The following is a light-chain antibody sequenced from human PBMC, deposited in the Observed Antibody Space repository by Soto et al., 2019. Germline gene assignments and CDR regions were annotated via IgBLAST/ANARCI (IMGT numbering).Light chain of an antibody. CDR3: HQYNNWPSWT. CDR1: QSVSSSY. J-gene: IGKJ1*01. V-gene: IGKV3-15*01. Sequence: EVGLTQSPGTLSLSPGERATLSCRASQSVSSSYLAWYQQKPGQAPRLLIYGASTRATGVPARFSGSGSETEFTLTISSLQPEDFAIYYCHQYNNWPSWTFGQGTKVDVK. CDR2: GAS.